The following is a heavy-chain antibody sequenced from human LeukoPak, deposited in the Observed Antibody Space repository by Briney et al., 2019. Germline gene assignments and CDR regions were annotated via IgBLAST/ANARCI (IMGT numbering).Heavy chain of an antibody. CDR1: GGSISSYY. J-gene: IGHJ4*02. Sequence: SETLSLTCTVSGGSISSYYWSWIRQPPGKGLEWIGSIYYSGSTYYNPSLKSRVTISVDTSKNQFSLKLSSVTAADTAVYYCARLVGYGGNYWGQGTLVTVSS. CDR2: IYYSGST. V-gene: IGHV4-39*01. CDR3: ARLVGYGGNY. D-gene: IGHD4-23*01.